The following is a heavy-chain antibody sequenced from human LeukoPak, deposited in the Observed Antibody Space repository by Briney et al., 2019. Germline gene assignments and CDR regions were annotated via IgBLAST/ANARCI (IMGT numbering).Heavy chain of an antibody. CDR3: AKDPTLPGTAEYFQH. Sequence: PGGSLRLSCAVSGFIVSSNYMTWVRQAPGKGLEWVSVISGSGGSTYYADSVKGRFTISRDNSKNTLYLQMNSLRAEDTAVYYCAKDPTLPGTAEYFQHWGQGTLVTVSS. D-gene: IGHD6-13*01. V-gene: IGHV3-23*01. J-gene: IGHJ1*01. CDR1: GFIVSSNY. CDR2: ISGSGGST.